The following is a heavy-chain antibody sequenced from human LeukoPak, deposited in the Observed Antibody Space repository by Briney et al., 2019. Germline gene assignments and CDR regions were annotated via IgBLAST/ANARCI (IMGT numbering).Heavy chain of an antibody. CDR1: GGTFSSYA. D-gene: IGHD3-22*01. CDR3: AATRIYDSSGYYHGPFDY. J-gene: IGHJ4*02. CDR2: IIPILGIA. Sequence: GASVKVSCKASGGTFSSYAISWVRQAPGQGLEWMGRIIPILGIANYAQKFQGRVTITADKSTSTAYMELSSLRSEDTAVYYCAATRIYDSSGYYHGPFDYWGQGTLVTVSS. V-gene: IGHV1-69*04.